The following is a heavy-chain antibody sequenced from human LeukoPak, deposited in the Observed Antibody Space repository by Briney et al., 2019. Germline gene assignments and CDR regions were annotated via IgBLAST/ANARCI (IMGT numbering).Heavy chain of an antibody. CDR3: VVGDYYDSSGYYRAFQH. CDR1: GFTFSSYE. CDR2: ISSSGSTI. V-gene: IGHV3-48*03. Sequence: GGSLRLSCAASGFTFSSYEMNWVRQAPGKGLEWVSYISSSGSTIYYADSVKGRFTISRDNAKNSLYLQMNSLRAEDTAVYYCVVGDYYDSSGYYRAFQHWGRGTLVTVSS. D-gene: IGHD3-22*01. J-gene: IGHJ1*01.